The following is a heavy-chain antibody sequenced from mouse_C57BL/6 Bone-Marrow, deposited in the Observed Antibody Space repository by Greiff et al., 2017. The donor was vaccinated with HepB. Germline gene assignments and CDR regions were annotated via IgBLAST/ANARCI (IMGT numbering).Heavy chain of an antibody. CDR3: ARGGVYDGYLRPMDY. D-gene: IGHD2-3*01. CDR2: IHPNSGST. J-gene: IGHJ4*01. V-gene: IGHV1-64*01. Sequence: QVQLQQPGAELVKPGASVKLSCKASGYTFTSYWMHWVKQRPGQGLEWIGMIHPNSGSTNYNEKFKSKATLTVDKSSSTAYMQLSSLASEDSAVYYCARGGVYDGYLRPMDYWGQGTSVTVSS. CDR1: GYTFTSYW.